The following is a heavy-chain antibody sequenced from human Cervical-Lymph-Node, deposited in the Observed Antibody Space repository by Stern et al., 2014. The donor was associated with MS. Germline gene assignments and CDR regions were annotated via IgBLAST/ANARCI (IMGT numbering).Heavy chain of an antibody. CDR1: GFSFSSFA. V-gene: IGHV3-30*04. CDR3: ARGTGGGADNYYYGLDL. J-gene: IGHJ6*02. D-gene: IGHD3-16*01. CDR2: ISYDETTN. Sequence: VQLVESGGGVVQPGRSLTLSCAASGFSFSSFAMHWVRQAPGMGLDWVAGISYDETTNHFADSVKGRFTISRDNSKNTLYLQMNGLRPEDTAVFYCARGTGGGADNYYYGLDLWGQGTTVTVSS.